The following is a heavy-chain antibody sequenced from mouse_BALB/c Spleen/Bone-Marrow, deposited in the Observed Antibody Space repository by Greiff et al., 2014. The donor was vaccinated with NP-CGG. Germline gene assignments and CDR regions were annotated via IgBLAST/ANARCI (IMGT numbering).Heavy chain of an antibody. CDR3: ANYYYGSSLFAY. CDR1: GFNTEDTY. CDR2: IDPANGNT. D-gene: IGHD1-1*01. J-gene: IGHJ3*01. Sequence: EVKLVESGAELVKPGASVKLSCTASGFNTEDTYMHWVKQRPEQSLEWIGRIDPANGNTKYDPKFQGKATITADTSSNTAYLQLSSLTSEDTAVYYCANYYYGSSLFAYWGQGTLVTVSA. V-gene: IGHV14-3*02.